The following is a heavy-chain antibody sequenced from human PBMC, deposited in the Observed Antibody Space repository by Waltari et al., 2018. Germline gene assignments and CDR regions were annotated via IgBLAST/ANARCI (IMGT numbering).Heavy chain of an antibody. J-gene: IGHJ6*03. Sequence: QLQLQQSGPGLVKPAQTRSRACALAGDSMGGSYYWHWVRQTAGEGMEWLGYIYSSGSSKYNPSLQSRATISLVNQTHFSLKRADVTAAVTAVYYCAGSDVVVASARNNYYFTMEVWGQGTTVTVSS. CDR1: GDSMGGSYY. CDR2: IYSSGSS. V-gene: IGHV4-61*09. CDR3: AGSDVVVASARNNYYFTMEV. D-gene: IGHD2-21*01.